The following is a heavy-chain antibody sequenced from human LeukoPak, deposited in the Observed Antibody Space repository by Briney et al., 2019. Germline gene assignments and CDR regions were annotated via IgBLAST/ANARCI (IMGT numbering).Heavy chain of an antibody. Sequence: PGGSLRLSCAASGFSFSNYWMSWVRQAPGKGLEWVANINQRGSEKYYVDSVKGRFTISRDNAKNSLYLQMNSLRAEDTAVYYCVPQGYGHRSSSYGGHWGQGTLVTVSS. CDR3: VPQGYGHRSSSYGGH. V-gene: IGHV3-7*01. CDR1: GFSFSNYW. D-gene: IGHD6-13*01. CDR2: INQRGSEK. J-gene: IGHJ4*02.